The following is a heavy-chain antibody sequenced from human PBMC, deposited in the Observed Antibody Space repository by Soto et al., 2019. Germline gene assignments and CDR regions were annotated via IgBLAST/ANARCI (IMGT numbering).Heavy chain of an antibody. J-gene: IGHJ4*02. CDR1: GFTFSSFG. D-gene: IGHD2-21*01. CDR2: IWFDGSNK. V-gene: IGHV3-33*01. Sequence: QVQLVESGGGVVQPGRSLRLSCAASGFTFSSFGMHWVRQAPGKGLEWVALIWFDGSNKNYADSVKGRFTISRDNSKNKLSLQMNSLRAEDTAVYYCARKVGMEFDYWGQGTQVTVSS. CDR3: ARKVGMEFDY.